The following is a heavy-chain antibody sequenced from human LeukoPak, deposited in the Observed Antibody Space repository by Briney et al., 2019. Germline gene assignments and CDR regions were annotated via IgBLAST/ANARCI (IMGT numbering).Heavy chain of an antibody. CDR3: ARVTPMATIVY. J-gene: IGHJ4*02. CDR1: GYSISSGYY. D-gene: IGHD5-24*01. Sequence: PSETLSLTCAVSGYSISSGYYWGWIRQPPGKGLEWIGSIYHSGSTYYNPSLKSRVTISVDTSKNQFSLKLSSVTAADTAVYYCARVTPMATIVYWGQGTLVTVSS. CDR2: IYHSGST. V-gene: IGHV4-38-2*01.